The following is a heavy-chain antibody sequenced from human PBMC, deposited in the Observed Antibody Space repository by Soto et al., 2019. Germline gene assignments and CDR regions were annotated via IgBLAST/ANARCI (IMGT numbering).Heavy chain of an antibody. V-gene: IGHV3-15*07. J-gene: IGHJ4*02. D-gene: IGHD4-17*01. CDR2: IKSKPVGGTI. CDR1: GFTFSNAW. Sequence: PGGSLRLSCVGSGFTFSNAWMNWVRQAPGKGLEWVGRIKSKPVGGTIDYLAPVKGRFTISRVDSKNTLYLQMNSLRTEDTAVYYCATGDPLTVGFDFWGQGTLVTVSS. CDR3: ATGDPLTVGFDF.